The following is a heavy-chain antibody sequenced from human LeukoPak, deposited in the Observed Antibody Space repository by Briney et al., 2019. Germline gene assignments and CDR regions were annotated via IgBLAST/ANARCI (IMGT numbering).Heavy chain of an antibody. Sequence: GGSLRLSCAASGFTVSSNYMSWVRQAPGMGLEWVSVIYSDGSTYYPDSVEGRFSISRDNSKNTVYLQMHSLRAEDTAVYYCATSTGWYTFDYWGQGTLVTVSS. D-gene: IGHD6-19*01. J-gene: IGHJ4*02. V-gene: IGHV3-53*01. CDR1: GFTVSSNY. CDR3: ATSTGWYTFDY. CDR2: IYSDGST.